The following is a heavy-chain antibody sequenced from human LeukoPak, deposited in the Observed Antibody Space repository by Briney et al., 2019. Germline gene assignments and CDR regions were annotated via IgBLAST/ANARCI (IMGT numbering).Heavy chain of an antibody. CDR2: TRNKANSYTT. Sequence: GGSLRLSCAASGFTFSDHYMDWVRQAPGKGLEWVGRTRNKANSYTTEYAASVKGRFTISRDNAKNSLYLQMNSLRAEDTALYYCAKDIAGLIYYYGMDVWGQGTTVTVSS. CDR3: AKDIAGLIYYYGMDV. D-gene: IGHD3-16*01. CDR1: GFTFSDHY. V-gene: IGHV3-72*01. J-gene: IGHJ6*02.